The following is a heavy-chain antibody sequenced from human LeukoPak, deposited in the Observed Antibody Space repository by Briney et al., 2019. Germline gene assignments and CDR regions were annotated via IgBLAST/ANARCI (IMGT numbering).Heavy chain of an antibody. CDR3: ARGLGDDYVWGNDC. V-gene: IGHV3-66*01. J-gene: IGHJ4*02. CDR2: IYSGGST. D-gene: IGHD3-16*01. CDR1: GFTVSSNY. Sequence: PGGSLRLSCAASGFTVSSNYMSWVRQAPGKGLEWVSVIYSGGSTYYADSVKGRFTISRDNSKNTPYLQMNSLRAEDTAVYYCARGLGDDYVWGNDCWGQGTLVTVSS.